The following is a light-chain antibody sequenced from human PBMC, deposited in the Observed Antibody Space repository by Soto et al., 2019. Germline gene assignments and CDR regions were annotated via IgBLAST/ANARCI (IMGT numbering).Light chain of an antibody. CDR1: QSISSW. J-gene: IGKJ1*01. CDR3: QQYNSLGT. V-gene: IGKV1-5*03. Sequence: DIQMTQSPSTLSASVGDRVTITCRASQSISSWLAWYQQKPGKAPKLLIYKASSLQSGVPSRFSGSGSGTKFTLTNSSLQPDDFATYYCQQYNSLGTFGQGTKVEIK. CDR2: KAS.